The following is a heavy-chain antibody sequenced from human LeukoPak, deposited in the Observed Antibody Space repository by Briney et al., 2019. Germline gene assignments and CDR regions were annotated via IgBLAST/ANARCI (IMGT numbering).Heavy chain of an antibody. CDR2: MNPNSGNT. CDR3: ATLGLVVPAAMERYYMDV. D-gene: IGHD2-2*01. Sequence: ASVKVSCKASGYTFTSYDINWVRQATGQGLEWMGWMNPNSGNTGYAQKFQGRVTMTEDTSTDTAYMELSSLRSEDTAVYYCATLGLVVPAAMERYYMDVWGKGTTVTVSS. V-gene: IGHV1-8*01. J-gene: IGHJ6*03. CDR1: GYTFTSYD.